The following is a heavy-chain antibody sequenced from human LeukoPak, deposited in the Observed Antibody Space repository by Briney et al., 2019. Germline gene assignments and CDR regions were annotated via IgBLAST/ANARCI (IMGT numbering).Heavy chain of an antibody. CDR1: GGSFSGYY. V-gene: IGHV4-34*01. Sequence: SETLSLTCAVYGGSFSGYYWSWIRQPPGKGLEWIGGINHSRTTNYNPSLKSRVTISVDTSKNQFSLKLSSVTAADTAVYYCARAPDSPFIVVPAAIQGAFDIWGQGTMVTVSS. CDR2: INHSRTT. CDR3: ARAPDSPFIVVPAAIQGAFDI. J-gene: IGHJ3*02. D-gene: IGHD2-2*01.